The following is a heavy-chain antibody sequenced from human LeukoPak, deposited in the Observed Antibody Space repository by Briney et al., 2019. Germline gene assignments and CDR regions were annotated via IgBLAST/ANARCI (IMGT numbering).Heavy chain of an antibody. CDR1: GGTFSSYT. Sequence: AASVKVSCKASGGTFSSYTISWVRQAPGQGLEWMGRIIPILGIANYAQKFQGRVTITADKSTSTAYMELSSLRSEDTAVYYCASDCSGGSCYGKYCYYYYMDVWGKGTTVTVSS. CDR2: IIPILGIA. J-gene: IGHJ6*03. V-gene: IGHV1-69*02. D-gene: IGHD2-15*01. CDR3: ASDCSGGSCYGKYCYYYYMDV.